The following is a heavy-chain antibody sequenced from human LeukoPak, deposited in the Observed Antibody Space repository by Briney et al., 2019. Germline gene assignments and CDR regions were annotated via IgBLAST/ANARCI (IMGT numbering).Heavy chain of an antibody. V-gene: IGHV4-59*12. CDR3: ARRAWSQWVFDF. CDR2: IYDNGYT. CDR1: GGSISNYY. Sequence: PSETLSLTCAVSGGSISNYYWSWIRQAPGKGLELIGAIYDNGYTNYNPSLKSRVIISVDTSKNQFSLTVSSVTAADTAVYHCARRAWSQWVFDFWGQGTQITVSS. D-gene: IGHD1-26*01. J-gene: IGHJ4*02.